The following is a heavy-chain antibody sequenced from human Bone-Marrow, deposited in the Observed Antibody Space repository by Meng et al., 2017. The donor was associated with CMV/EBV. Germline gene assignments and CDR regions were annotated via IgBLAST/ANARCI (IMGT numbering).Heavy chain of an antibody. V-gene: IGHV3-21*01. J-gene: IGHJ3*02. CDR3: ARDCSSTSCCI. CDR1: GFTFSSYS. CDR2: ISSSSSYI. Sequence: GGSLRLSCAASGFTFSSYSMNWVRQAPGKGLEWVSSISSSSSYIYYADSVKGRFTISRDNAKNSLYLQMNSLRAEDTAVYCCARDCSSTSCCIWGQGTMVTVSS. D-gene: IGHD2-2*01.